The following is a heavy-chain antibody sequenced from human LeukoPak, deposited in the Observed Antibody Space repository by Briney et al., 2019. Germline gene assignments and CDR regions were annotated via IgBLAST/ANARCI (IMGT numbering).Heavy chain of an antibody. D-gene: IGHD3-9*01. Sequence: GGSLRLSCAASGFTFSGSAMHWVRQASGKGLEWVGRIRSKANSYATAYAASVKGRFTISRDDSKNTAYLQMNSLKTEDTAVYYCTRLGDDILTGSPNDAFDIWGQGTMVTVSS. J-gene: IGHJ3*02. CDR3: TRLGDDILTGSPNDAFDI. CDR2: IRSKANSYAT. V-gene: IGHV3-73*01. CDR1: GFTFSGSA.